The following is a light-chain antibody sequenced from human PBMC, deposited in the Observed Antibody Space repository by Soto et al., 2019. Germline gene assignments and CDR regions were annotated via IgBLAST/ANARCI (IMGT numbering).Light chain of an antibody. Sequence: EIVLTQSPGTLSLSHRERATLSCRASQSVSNYLAWYQQKPGQAPRLLIHGASSRATGIPDRFSGSGSGTDFTLTISRLEPEDFAVYYCQQYGRPFGQGTKVDIK. CDR2: GAS. CDR1: QSVSNY. V-gene: IGKV3-20*01. CDR3: QQYGRP. J-gene: IGKJ1*01.